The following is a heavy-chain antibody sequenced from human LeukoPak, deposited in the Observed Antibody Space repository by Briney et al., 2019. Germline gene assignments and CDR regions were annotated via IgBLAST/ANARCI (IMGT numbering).Heavy chain of an antibody. Sequence: PSETLSLTCTVSGGSISSYYWSWIRQPAGKGLEWIGYVDHTGSTNFNPSLNGRVSISRDTTKNLFSLRLRSVTAADTAVYSCARGRVSSSTWYSTYYYYFYMDVWGKGTTVTVSS. CDR3: ARGRVSSSTWYSTYYYYFYMDV. J-gene: IGHJ6*03. CDR1: GGSISSYY. V-gene: IGHV4-59*01. D-gene: IGHD1-1*01. CDR2: VDHTGST.